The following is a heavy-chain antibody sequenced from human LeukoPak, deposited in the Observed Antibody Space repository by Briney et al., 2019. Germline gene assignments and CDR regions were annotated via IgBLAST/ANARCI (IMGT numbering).Heavy chain of an antibody. Sequence: GGSLRLSCAASGFTFSSYAMSWVRQAPGKGLEWVSAISGSGGSTYYADSVKGRFTISRDNAKNTLYLQMNSLRAEDTAVYYCAQQSGLYYYYYMDVWGKGTTVTVSS. CDR1: GFTFSSYA. J-gene: IGHJ6*03. CDR2: ISGSGGST. D-gene: IGHD6-13*01. V-gene: IGHV3-23*01. CDR3: AQQSGLYYYYYMDV.